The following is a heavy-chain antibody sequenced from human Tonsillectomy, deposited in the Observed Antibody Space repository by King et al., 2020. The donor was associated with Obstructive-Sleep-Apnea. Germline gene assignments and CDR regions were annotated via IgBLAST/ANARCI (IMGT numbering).Heavy chain of an antibody. Sequence: VQLVESGGGLVKPGGSLRLSCAASGFTFSNYYMTWIRQAPGKGLEWVSYISDTGSHTNYADFVQGRFTISRDNSKNSLYLEMNNLRAEDTAVYFCASAYYYDSNGFYYHFDFWGQGTLVTVSS. CDR2: ISDTGSHT. V-gene: IGHV3-11*06. D-gene: IGHD3-22*01. CDR3: ASAYYYDSNGFYYHFDF. J-gene: IGHJ4*02. CDR1: GFTFSNYY.